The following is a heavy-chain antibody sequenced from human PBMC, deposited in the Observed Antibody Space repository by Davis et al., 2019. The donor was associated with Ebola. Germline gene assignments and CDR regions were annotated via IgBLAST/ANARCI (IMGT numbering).Heavy chain of an antibody. D-gene: IGHD2-15*01. V-gene: IGHV4-34*01. CDR2: INHSGST. CDR3: ARLLMVAGKFDY. Sequence: MPSETLSLTCTVSGGSISSYYWSWIRQPPGKGLEWIGEINHSGSTNYNPSLKSRVTISVDTSKNQFSLKLSSVTAADTAVYYCARLLMVAGKFDYWGQGTLVTVSS. CDR1: GGSISSYY. J-gene: IGHJ4*02.